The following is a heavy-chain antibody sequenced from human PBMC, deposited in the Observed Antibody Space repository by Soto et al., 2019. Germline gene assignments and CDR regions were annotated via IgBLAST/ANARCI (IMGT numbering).Heavy chain of an antibody. J-gene: IGHJ6*02. CDR2: ISAYNGNT. D-gene: IGHD2-15*01. CDR1: GYTFTSYC. Sequence: ASVKVSCKASGYTFTSYCISWVRQAPGQGIEWMGWISAYNGNTNYAQKLQGRVTMTTDTSTSTAYMELRSLRSDDTAVYYCAREAYCSGGSCYHDYYGMDVWGQGTTVTVSS. CDR3: AREAYCSGGSCYHDYYGMDV. V-gene: IGHV1-18*01.